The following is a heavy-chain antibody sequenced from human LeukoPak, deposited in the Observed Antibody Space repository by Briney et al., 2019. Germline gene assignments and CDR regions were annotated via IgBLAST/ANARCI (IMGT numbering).Heavy chain of an antibody. J-gene: IGHJ4*02. Sequence: PSETLSLTCTVSDGSITNYDWSWVRQPPGKGLEFIGHVHYSGTTNYNPSLRSRVTISIDTSKKHFFLKLKSVTAADTAVYYCATGYGDFRVEGRYFYSWGQGTLVTVSS. D-gene: IGHD4-17*01. V-gene: IGHV4-59*01. CDR3: ATGYGDFRVEGRYFYS. CDR2: VHYSGTT. CDR1: DGSITNYD.